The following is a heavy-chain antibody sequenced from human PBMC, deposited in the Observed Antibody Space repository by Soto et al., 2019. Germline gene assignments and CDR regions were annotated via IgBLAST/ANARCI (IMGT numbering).Heavy chain of an antibody. V-gene: IGHV3-23*01. Sequence: GGSLRLSCAASGFTFSSYGMSWVRQAPGKGLEWVSVISGGGGTNYADSVKGRFTISRDNSKNTLYLQMNSLRAEDTAVYYCARDQDIVVVVAATPFDYWGQGTLVTVSS. CDR2: ISGGGGT. CDR1: GFTFSSYG. D-gene: IGHD2-15*01. J-gene: IGHJ4*02. CDR3: ARDQDIVVVVAATPFDY.